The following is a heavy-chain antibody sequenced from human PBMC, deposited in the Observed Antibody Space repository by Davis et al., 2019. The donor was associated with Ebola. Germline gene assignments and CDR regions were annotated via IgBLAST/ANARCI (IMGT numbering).Heavy chain of an antibody. CDR1: GGSFSGYY. J-gene: IGHJ4*02. Sequence: MPGGSLRLSCAVYGGSFSGYYWSWIRQPPGKGLEWIGEINHSGSTNYNPSLKSRVTISVDTSKNQFSLKLSSVTATDTAVYYCARHQTGRGISFGAGGYYFDYWGQGTLVTVSS. D-gene: IGHD3-16*01. V-gene: IGHV4-34*01. CDR3: ARHQTGRGISFGAGGYYFDY. CDR2: INHSGST.